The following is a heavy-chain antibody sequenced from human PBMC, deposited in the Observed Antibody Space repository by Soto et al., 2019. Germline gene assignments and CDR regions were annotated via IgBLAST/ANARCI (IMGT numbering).Heavy chain of an antibody. CDR3: ARVRMGSTSCYSGIDCWFDP. J-gene: IGHJ5*02. V-gene: IGHV1-18*01. D-gene: IGHD2-2*01. CDR1: GYTFTSYG. CDR2: ISAYNGNT. Sequence: ASVKVSCKASGYTFTSYGISWVRQAPGQGLEWMGWISAYNGNTNYAQKLQGRVTMTTDTSTSTAYMELRSLRSDDTAVYYFARVRMGSTSCYSGIDCWFDPWGQGTLVTVSS.